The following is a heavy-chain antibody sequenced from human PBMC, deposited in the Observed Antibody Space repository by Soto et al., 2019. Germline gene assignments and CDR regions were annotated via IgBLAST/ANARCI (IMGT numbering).Heavy chain of an antibody. J-gene: IGHJ6*03. Sequence: QVQLQESGPGLVKPSETLSLTCTVSGGSISSYYWSWVRQPPGKGLEWSGYIYYSGSTNYNPSLKSRVTMSVDTSQIQFSLQLSSVTAADTAAYYCARGWGYTHYYYYRDVWGKGTTVTVSS. V-gene: IGHV4-59*01. CDR3: ARGWGYTHYYYYRDV. CDR2: IYYSGST. D-gene: IGHD3-16*01. CDR1: GGSISSYY.